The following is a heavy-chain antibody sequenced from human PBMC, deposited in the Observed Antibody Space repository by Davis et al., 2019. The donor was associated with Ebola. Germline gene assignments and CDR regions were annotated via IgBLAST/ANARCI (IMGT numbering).Heavy chain of an antibody. D-gene: IGHD2-2*01. CDR2: IYHSGST. CDR3: ARPSYPPK. Sequence: MPSETLSLTCTVSGGSISSSSYYWGWIRQPPGKGLEWIGSIYHSGSTYYNPSLKSRVTTSVDTSKNQFSLKLSSVTAADTAVYYCARPSYPPKWGQGTLVTVSS. J-gene: IGHJ4*02. CDR1: GGSISSSSYY. V-gene: IGHV4-39*07.